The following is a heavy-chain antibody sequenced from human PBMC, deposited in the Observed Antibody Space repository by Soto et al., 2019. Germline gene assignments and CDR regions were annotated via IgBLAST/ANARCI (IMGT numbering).Heavy chain of an antibody. V-gene: IGHV1-69*12. CDR2: IIPMFDTP. CDR3: ASSGGLARDFNY. Sequence: QVQLVQSGAEVKKPGSSVKVSCKASGGTFSSDSFSWVRQAPGQGLEWMGGIIPMFDTPIYAQKFQDRVTITADESTSTAYRQLSGLRSGDTAVYYCASSGGLARDFNYWGQGYLVTVSS. J-gene: IGHJ4*02. D-gene: IGHD2-15*01. CDR1: GGTFSSDS.